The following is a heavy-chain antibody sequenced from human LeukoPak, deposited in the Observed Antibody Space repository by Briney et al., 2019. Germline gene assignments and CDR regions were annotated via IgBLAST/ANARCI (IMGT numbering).Heavy chain of an antibody. J-gene: IGHJ3*02. CDR2: ISWNSGSI. Sequence: PGRSLRLSCAASGFTFDDYAMHWVRQAPGKGLEWVSGISWNSGSIGYADSVKGRFTIPRDNAKNSLYLQMNSLRAEDTALYYCAKAPVATIIDAFDIWGQGTMVTVSS. CDR3: AKAPVATIIDAFDI. V-gene: IGHV3-9*01. CDR1: GFTFDDYA. D-gene: IGHD5-12*01.